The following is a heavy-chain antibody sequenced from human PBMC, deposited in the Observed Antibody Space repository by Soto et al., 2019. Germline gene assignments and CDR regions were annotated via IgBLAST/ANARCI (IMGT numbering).Heavy chain of an antibody. J-gene: IGHJ4*02. CDR1: GVSISSSNYH. D-gene: IGHD3-10*01. V-gene: IGHV4-39*01. CDR2: IYYTGST. CDR3: ARHKFHSQSSGTYLDY. Sequence: PSETLSLTCTVSGVSISSSNYHWGWIRQPPGKGLEWIGSIYYTGSTHYNPSLESRVTVSADTSKNQFSLRLSSVIAADTAVYYCARHKFHSQSSGTYLDYWGQGTLVTVSS.